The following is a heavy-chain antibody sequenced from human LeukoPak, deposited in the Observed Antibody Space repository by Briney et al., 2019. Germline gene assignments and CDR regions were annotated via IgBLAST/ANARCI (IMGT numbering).Heavy chain of an antibody. V-gene: IGHV1-24*01. Sequence: APVKVSCKVSGYTLTELSMHWVRQAPGKGLEWMGGFDPEDGETIYAQKFQGRVTMTEDTSTDTAYMELSSLRSEDTAVYYCATGPGIVGATIHDYWGQGTLVTVSP. CDR2: FDPEDGET. CDR1: GYTLTELS. J-gene: IGHJ4*02. D-gene: IGHD1-26*01. CDR3: ATGPGIVGATIHDY.